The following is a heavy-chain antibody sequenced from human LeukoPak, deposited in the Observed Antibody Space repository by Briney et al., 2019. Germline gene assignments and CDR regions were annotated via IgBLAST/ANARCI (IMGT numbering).Heavy chain of an antibody. CDR2: IYYSGST. CDR3: ARHASLRVADFDY. CDR1: GGSINTYY. V-gene: IGHV4-59*08. Sequence: PSETLSLTCTVSGGSINTYYWSWIRQPAGKGLEWIGYIYYSGSTNYNPSLKSRVTISVDTSKNQFSLKLSSVTAADTAVYYCARHASLRVADFDYWGQGTLVTVSS. J-gene: IGHJ4*02.